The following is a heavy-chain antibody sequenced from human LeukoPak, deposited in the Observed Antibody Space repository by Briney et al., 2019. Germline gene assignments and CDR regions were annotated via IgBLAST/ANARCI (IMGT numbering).Heavy chain of an antibody. CDR3: ARVGTRRSSSSLDY. CDR1: GGFINSSSYY. Sequence: RPSETLSLTCTVSGGFINSSSYYWGWIRQPPGKGLERIGSIYYSGSTYYNPSLKSRVTISVDTSKNQFSLKLSSVTAADTAVYYCARVGTRRSSSSLDYWGQGTLVTVSS. J-gene: IGHJ4*02. D-gene: IGHD6-6*01. CDR2: IYYSGST. V-gene: IGHV4-39*07.